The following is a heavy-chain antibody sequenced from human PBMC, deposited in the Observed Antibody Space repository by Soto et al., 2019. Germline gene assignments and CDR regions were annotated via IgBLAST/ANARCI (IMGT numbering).Heavy chain of an antibody. V-gene: IGHV4-4*07. CDR1: GWSILGFY. J-gene: IGHJ5*02. D-gene: IGHD1-1*01. CDR3: VRDGTKNLRDWFDP. CDR2: IYATGTT. Sequence: SLSLTCTVSGWSILGFYWGWIRKSAGKGLEWIGLIYATGTTDYNPSLKSRVMMSVDTSKKQFSLKLRSVTAADTAVYYCVRDGTKNLRDWFDPWGQGISVTVSS.